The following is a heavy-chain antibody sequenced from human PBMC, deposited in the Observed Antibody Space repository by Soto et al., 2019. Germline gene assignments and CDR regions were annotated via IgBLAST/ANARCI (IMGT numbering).Heavy chain of an antibody. CDR3: AREDILGVRSFDY. J-gene: IGHJ4*02. D-gene: IGHD3-9*01. CDR2: ISSGSKTI. CDR1: GFTSSGYS. V-gene: IGHV3-48*02. Sequence: GGSLRLSCAASGFTSSGYSVNWVRQAPGKGLEWVSYISSGSKTIYYAESVKGRFTVSRDNARNSQYLQMNSLRDEDTAVYYCAREDILGVRSFDYWGQGTLVTVSS.